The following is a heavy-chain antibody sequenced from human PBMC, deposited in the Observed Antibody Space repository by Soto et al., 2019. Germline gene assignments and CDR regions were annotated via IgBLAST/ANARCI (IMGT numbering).Heavy chain of an antibody. CDR1: GFTFSSYW. J-gene: IGHJ6*03. V-gene: IGHV3-74*01. CDR3: ASGRLGYCSGGSCYPLPMDV. CDR2: INSDGSST. D-gene: IGHD2-15*01. Sequence: GGSLRLSCAASGFTFSSYWMHWVRQAPGKGLVWVSRINSDGSSTSYADSVKGRFTISRDNAKNTLYLQMNSLRAEDTAVYYCASGRLGYCSGGSCYPLPMDVWGKGTTVTVSS.